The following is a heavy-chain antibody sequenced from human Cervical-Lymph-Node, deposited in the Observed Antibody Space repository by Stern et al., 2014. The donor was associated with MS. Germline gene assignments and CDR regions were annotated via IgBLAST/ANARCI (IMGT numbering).Heavy chain of an antibody. CDR2: IYPGDSDR. V-gene: IGHV5-51*03. D-gene: IGHD3-9*01. J-gene: IGHJ4*02. Sequence: EVQLVESGAEVKKPGESLKISCNVSGYTFTNYWIGWVRQMPGRGLEWMGVIYPGDSDRRYSPSFQGRVTISVDKSISTAYLQWSSLRASDTAIYYCARRTRVGITGYFSDWGQGTLVTVSS. CDR3: ARRTRVGITGYFSD. CDR1: GYTFTNYW.